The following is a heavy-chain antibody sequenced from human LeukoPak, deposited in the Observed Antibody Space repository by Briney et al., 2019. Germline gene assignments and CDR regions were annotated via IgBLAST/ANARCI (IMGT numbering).Heavy chain of an antibody. D-gene: IGHD5-18*01. V-gene: IGHV4-34*01. CDR2: INHSGST. CDR3: ARGTRNTAMVTDAFDI. J-gene: IGHJ3*02. Sequence: SETLSLTCAVYGGSFSGYYWSWIRQPPGKGLEWIGEINHSGSTNYNPSLKSRVTISVDTSKNQFSLKLSSVTAADTAVYYCARGTRNTAMVTDAFDIWGQGTMVTVSS. CDR1: GGSFSGYY.